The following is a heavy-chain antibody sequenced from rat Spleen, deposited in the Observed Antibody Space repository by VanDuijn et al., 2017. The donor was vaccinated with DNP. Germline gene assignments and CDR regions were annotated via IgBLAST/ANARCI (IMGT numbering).Heavy chain of an antibody. D-gene: IGHD1-12*02. CDR2: IQSGGST. CDR1: GFSLTSYH. V-gene: IGHV2-27*01. Sequence: QVQLKESGPGLVQPSQTLSLTCIVSGFSLTSYHVHWVRQPPGKGLEWMGRIQSGGSTDYNSALKSRLSISRDTSKSQVFLKMNSVQTEDTARDCCARWDYDGWFAYWGQGTLVTVSS. CDR3: ARWDYDGWFAY. J-gene: IGHJ3*01.